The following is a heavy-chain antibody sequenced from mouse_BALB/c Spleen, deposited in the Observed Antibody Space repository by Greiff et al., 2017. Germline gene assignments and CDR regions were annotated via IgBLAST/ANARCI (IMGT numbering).Heavy chain of an antibody. CDR3: ARFHDDNAMDD. CDR1: GFTFTSFG. Sequence: EVLLVESGGGLVQPGGSRKLSCAASGFTFTSFGMHWVRQAPEKGLEWVAYISSGSSTTYYADTVKGRFTIARDNPKNTLFLQMTSLRSEDTAMYYCARFHDDNAMDDWGQGTSVTVSS. D-gene: IGHD2-3*01. J-gene: IGHJ4*01. V-gene: IGHV5-17*02. CDR2: ISSGSSTT.